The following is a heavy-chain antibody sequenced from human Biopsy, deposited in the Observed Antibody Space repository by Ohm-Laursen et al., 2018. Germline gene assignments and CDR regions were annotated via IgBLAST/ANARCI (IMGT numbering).Heavy chain of an antibody. CDR2: ITPTGVT. D-gene: IGHD3-22*01. J-gene: IGHJ4*02. V-gene: IGHV4-4*07. Sequence: TLSLTCTVSGGSLSSYYWSWIRQPADKGLEWIGRITPTGVTHYNPSLESRVTMSLDTSKKLFSLKLSSVTAADTAMYYCARELMEYYDSSGYFDHWGQGSLVTASS. CDR3: ARELMEYYDSSGYFDH. CDR1: GGSLSSYY.